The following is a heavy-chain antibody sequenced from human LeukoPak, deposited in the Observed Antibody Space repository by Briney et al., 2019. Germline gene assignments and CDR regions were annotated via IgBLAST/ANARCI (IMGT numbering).Heavy chain of an antibody. CDR1: GFTFSSYG. J-gene: IGHJ4*02. CDR2: IWYDGSNK. D-gene: IGHD3-22*01. Sequence: GGSLRLSCAASGFTFSSYGMHWVRQAPGKGLEWVAVIWYDGSNKYYADSVKGRFTISRDNSKNTLYLQMNSLRDEDTAVYYCAKEIYDSSGYYSGGYSDYWGQGTLVTVSS. CDR3: AKEIYDSSGYYSGGYSDY. V-gene: IGHV3-33*06.